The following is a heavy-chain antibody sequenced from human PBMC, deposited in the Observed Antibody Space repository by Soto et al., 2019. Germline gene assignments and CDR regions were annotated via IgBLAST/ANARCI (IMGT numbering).Heavy chain of an antibody. Sequence: QVQLQESGPGLVKPSETLSLTCTVSGDSISTYYWSWIRQPPGKGLEWIGYTYYSGSTRYNHSLKSRVTMSVDTSKNQFSLRLSSVTSADTAVYYCARTGEDWLGYFYFDYCGQGTLVTFSS. J-gene: IGHJ4*02. V-gene: IGHV4-59*01. D-gene: IGHD6-19*01. CDR3: ARTGEDWLGYFYFDY. CDR2: TYYSGST. CDR1: GDSISTYY.